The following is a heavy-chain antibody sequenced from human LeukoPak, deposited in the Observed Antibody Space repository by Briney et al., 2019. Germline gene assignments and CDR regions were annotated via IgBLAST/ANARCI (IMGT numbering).Heavy chain of an antibody. CDR2: IRRKVYGETT. CDR1: GFTFGDYA. Sequence: GGSLRLSCTTSGFTFGDYAMSWVRQAPGKGLECVGFIRRKVYGETTQYAASVRGRFTISRDDSKSIAYLQMNSLKPEDTAVYYCARDPDSARGNYRRYSFDYWGQGALVTVFS. CDR3: ARDPDSARGNYRRYSFDY. D-gene: IGHD1-26*01. J-gene: IGHJ4*02. V-gene: IGHV3-49*04.